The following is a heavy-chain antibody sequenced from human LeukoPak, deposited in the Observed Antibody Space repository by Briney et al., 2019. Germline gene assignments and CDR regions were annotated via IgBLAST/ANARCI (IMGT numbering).Heavy chain of an antibody. Sequence: PGGSLRLSCAASGFTFSSYSMNWVRQAPGKGLEWVSSISSSSSYIYYADSVKGRFTISRDNAQNSLYLQMNSLRAEDTAVYYCARDSSGWYWASGYYYYHYMDVWGKGTTVTVSS. CDR1: GFTFSSYS. CDR3: ARDSSGWYWASGYYYYHYMDV. D-gene: IGHD6-19*01. CDR2: ISSSSSYI. V-gene: IGHV3-21*01. J-gene: IGHJ6*03.